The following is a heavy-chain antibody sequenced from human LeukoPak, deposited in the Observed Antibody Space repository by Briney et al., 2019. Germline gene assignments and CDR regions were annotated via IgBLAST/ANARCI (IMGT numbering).Heavy chain of an antibody. CDR2: IYYSGST. V-gene: IGHV4-31*11. J-gene: IGHJ4*02. CDR3: ARDNQQWLALDY. CDR1: GGSFSGYY. Sequence: SETLSLTCAVYGGSFSGYYWSWIRQHPGKGLEWIGYIYYSGSTYYNPSLKSRVTISVDTSKNQFSLKLSSVTAADTAVYYCARDNQQWLALDYWGQGTLVTVSS. D-gene: IGHD6-19*01.